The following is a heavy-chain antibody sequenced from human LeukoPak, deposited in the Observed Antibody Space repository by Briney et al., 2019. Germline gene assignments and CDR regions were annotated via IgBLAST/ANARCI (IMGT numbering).Heavy chain of an antibody. CDR1: GDSISSGDYY. D-gene: IGHD3-22*01. CDR3: ARGPYSYDSSGAFDI. J-gene: IGHJ3*02. Sequence: SQTLSLTCTVSGDSISSGDYYWSWIRQPAGKGLEWIGRISSSGSTNYNPSLKSRDTISVDTSKNQFSLKLSSVTAADTAVYFCARGPYSYDSSGAFDIWGQGTMVTVSS. V-gene: IGHV4-61*02. CDR2: ISSSGST.